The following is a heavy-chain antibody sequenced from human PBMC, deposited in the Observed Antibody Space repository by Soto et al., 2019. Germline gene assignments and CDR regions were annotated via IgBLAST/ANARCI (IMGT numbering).Heavy chain of an antibody. Sequence: QVQLVQSGAEVKRPGSSVKVSCKASGGTFSSYGFIWVRQAPGQGLAWMGRIVPIFGTPDYARKLQGRVTINADESTSIVYMELSSLGSEDTAVYYCASATDYGDSELFDFWGQGTLVTVSS. D-gene: IGHD4-17*01. CDR2: IVPIFGTP. CDR3: ASATDYGDSELFDF. CDR1: GGTFSSYG. V-gene: IGHV1-69*01. J-gene: IGHJ4*02.